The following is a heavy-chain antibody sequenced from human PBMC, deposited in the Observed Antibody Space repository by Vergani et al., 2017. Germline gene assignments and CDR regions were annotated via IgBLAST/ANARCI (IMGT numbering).Heavy chain of an antibody. V-gene: IGHV4-59*01. CDR2: IYYSGST. D-gene: IGHD3-22*01. Sequence: QVQLQESGPGLVKPSETLSLTCTVSGGSISRYYWSWIRQPPGKGLEWIGYIYYSGSTNYNPSLKSRVTISVDTSKNQFSLKLSSVTAADTAVYYCARVGGYYDSSGYYMWFDPWGQGTLVTVSS. J-gene: IGHJ5*02. CDR3: ARVGGYYDSSGYYMWFDP. CDR1: GGSISRYY.